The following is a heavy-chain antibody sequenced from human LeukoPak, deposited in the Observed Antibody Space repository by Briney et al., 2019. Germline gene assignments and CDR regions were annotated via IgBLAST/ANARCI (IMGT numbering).Heavy chain of an antibody. Sequence: ASVKVSCKASGYTFTGYYMHWVRQAPGQGLEWMGWINPDSGGTNYAQKFQGRVTMTRDTSISTAYMELSRLRSDDTAVYYWARPSGTYLLLDAFDIWGQGTMVTVSS. CDR3: ARPSGTYLLLDAFDI. D-gene: IGHD1-26*01. CDR2: INPDSGGT. J-gene: IGHJ3*02. CDR1: GYTFTGYY. V-gene: IGHV1-2*02.